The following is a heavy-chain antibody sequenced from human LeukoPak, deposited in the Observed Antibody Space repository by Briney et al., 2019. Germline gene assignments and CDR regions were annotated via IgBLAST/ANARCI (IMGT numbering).Heavy chain of an antibody. CDR2: INHSGST. J-gene: IGHJ4*02. CDR1: GGSFSGYY. D-gene: IGHD3-22*01. V-gene: IGHV4-34*01. CDR3: VTYYFDSSGPKKNY. Sequence: PSETLSLTCAVYGGSFSGYYWSWIRQPPGKGLEWIGEINHSGSTNYNPSLKSRVTISVDTSKKQFSLKLSSVTAADTAVYYCVTYYFDSSGPKKNYWGQGALVTVSS.